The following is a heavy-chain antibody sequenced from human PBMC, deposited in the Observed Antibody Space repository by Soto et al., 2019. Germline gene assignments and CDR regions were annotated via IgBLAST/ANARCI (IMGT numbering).Heavy chain of an antibody. CDR3: ALFYYYDSSGYYTEYYFDY. D-gene: IGHD3-22*01. CDR2: IYWNDDK. J-gene: IGHJ4*02. CDR1: GFSLSTSGVG. Sequence: SGPTLVNPTQTLTLTCTFSGFSLSTSGVGVGWIRQPPGKALEWLALIYWNDDKRYSPSLKSRLTITKDTSKNQVVLTMTNMDAVDTATYYCALFYYYDSSGYYTEYYFDYWGQGTLVTVSS. V-gene: IGHV2-5*01.